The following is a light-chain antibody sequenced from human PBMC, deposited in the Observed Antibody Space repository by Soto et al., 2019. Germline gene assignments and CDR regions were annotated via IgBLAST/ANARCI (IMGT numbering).Light chain of an antibody. J-gene: IGLJ1*01. V-gene: IGLV2-14*01. Sequence: QAVLTQPASVSGSPGQSITISCTGTSSDVGGYNYVSWYQQHPGKAPKLVIFEVSIRPSGVSIRFSGSKSGNTASLTISGLQTEDEADYYCSSYTSRPTLFVFGSGTKLT. CDR1: SSDVGGYNY. CDR3: SSYTSRPTLFV. CDR2: EVS.